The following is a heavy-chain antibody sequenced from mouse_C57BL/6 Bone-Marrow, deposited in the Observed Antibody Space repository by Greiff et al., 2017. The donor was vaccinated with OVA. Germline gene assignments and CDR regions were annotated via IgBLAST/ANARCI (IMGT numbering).Heavy chain of an antibody. CDR3: ARRGLRGDY. D-gene: IGHD3-2*02. J-gene: IGHJ2*01. V-gene: IGHV1-81*01. Sequence: QVQLQQSGAELARPGASVKLSCKASGYTFTSYGISWVKQRTGQGLEWIGEIYPRSGNTYYNEKFKGKATLTADKSSSTAYMELRSLTSEDSAVYFCARRGLRGDYWGQGTTLTVSS. CDR1: GYTFTSYG. CDR2: IYPRSGNT.